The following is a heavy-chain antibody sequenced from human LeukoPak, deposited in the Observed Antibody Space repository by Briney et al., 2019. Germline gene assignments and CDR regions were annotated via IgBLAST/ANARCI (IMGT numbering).Heavy chain of an antibody. CDR1: GGSISSSRDY. J-gene: IGHJ3*02. CDR3: ARANYYDSSGYSRGAFDI. CDR2: IYYSGST. Sequence: SETLSLTCIVSGGSISSSRDYWAWIRQPPGKGLEWIANIYYSGSTYYSPSLKSRVIISVDTSKNQFSLKLSSVTAADTAVYYCARANYYDSSGYSRGAFDIWGQGTMVTVSS. D-gene: IGHD3-22*01. V-gene: IGHV4-39*01.